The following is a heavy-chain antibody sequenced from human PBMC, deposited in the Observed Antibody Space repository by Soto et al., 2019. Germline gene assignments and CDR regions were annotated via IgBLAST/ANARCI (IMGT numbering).Heavy chain of an antibody. Sequence: EVQLVESGGGLVQPGGSLRLSCAASGFTFSNYALSWVRQAPGKGLEWVSAISGSGASTYYADSVKGRFTISRDNSKNTLDLQMNSLRAEDTAVYYCAKGTDGYYYYGMDVWGQGTSVTVSS. CDR1: GFTFSNYA. V-gene: IGHV3-23*04. J-gene: IGHJ6*02. CDR2: ISGSGAST. CDR3: AKGTDGYYYYGMDV.